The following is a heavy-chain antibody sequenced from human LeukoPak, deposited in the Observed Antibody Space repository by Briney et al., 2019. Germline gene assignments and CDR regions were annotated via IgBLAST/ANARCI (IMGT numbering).Heavy chain of an antibody. Sequence: PSETLSLTCTVSGYSISSGYYWGWIRQPPGKGLEWIGSIYHSGSTYYNPSLKSRVTISVDTSKNQFSLKLSSVTAADTAVYYCARRDYGEKKTAPNDYWGQGTLVTVSS. CDR3: ARRDYGEKKTAPNDY. D-gene: IGHD4-17*01. CDR1: GYSISSGYY. J-gene: IGHJ4*02. V-gene: IGHV4-38-2*02. CDR2: IYHSGST.